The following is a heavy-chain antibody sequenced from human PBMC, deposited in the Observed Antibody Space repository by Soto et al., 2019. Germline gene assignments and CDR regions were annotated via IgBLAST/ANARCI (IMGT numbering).Heavy chain of an antibody. D-gene: IGHD3-9*01. J-gene: IGHJ4*02. V-gene: IGHV3-23*01. CDR3: AKVAWEGELVLTSYYFDY. CDR2: ISGSGGST. CDR1: GFTFSSYA. Sequence: GGSLRLSCAASGFTFSSYAMSWVRQAPGKGLEWVSAISGSGGSTYYADSVKGRFTISRDNSKNTLYLQMNSLRAEDTAVYYCAKVAWEGELVLTSYYFDYWGQGTLVTVSS.